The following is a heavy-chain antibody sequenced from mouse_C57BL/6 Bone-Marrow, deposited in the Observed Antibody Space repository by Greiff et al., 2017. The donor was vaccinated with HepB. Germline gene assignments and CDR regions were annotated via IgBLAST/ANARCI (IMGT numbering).Heavy chain of an antibody. J-gene: IGHJ3*01. Sequence: QVQLQQPGAELVRPGPSVKLSCKASGYTFTSYWMHWVKQRPGQGLEWIGVIDPSDSYTNYNQKFKGKATLTVDTSSSTAYMQLSSLTSEDSAVYYCARNTDYGWFAYWGQGTRVTVSA. V-gene: IGHV1-59*01. D-gene: IGHD2-4*01. CDR1: GYTFTSYW. CDR3: ARNTDYGWFAY. CDR2: IDPSDSYT.